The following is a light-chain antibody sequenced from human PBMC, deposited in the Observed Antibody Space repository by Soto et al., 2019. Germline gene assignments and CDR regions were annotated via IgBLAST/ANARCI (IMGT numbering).Light chain of an antibody. CDR2: EGS. Sequence: QSVLTQPASVSGSPGQSITISCTGTSSDVGSYNLVSWYQQHPGKAPKLMIYEGSERPSGVSNRFSGSKSGITASLTISGLQAEDEADYYCCSYAGSSTWVFGGGTKLTVL. CDR3: CSYAGSSTWV. CDR1: SSDVGSYNL. V-gene: IGLV2-23*01. J-gene: IGLJ3*02.